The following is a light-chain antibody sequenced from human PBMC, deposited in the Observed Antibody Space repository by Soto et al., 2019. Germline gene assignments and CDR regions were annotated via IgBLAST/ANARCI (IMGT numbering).Light chain of an antibody. CDR1: QSVLYSPNNKNY. CDR2: WAS. J-gene: IGKJ1*01. Sequence: DIVMTQSPDSLAVSLGERATINCKSSQSVLYSPNNKNYLAWYQQTPGQPPKLLVYWASTRESGVPDRFSGSGSVTDFTLTINSLQAEDVAVYYCQQYHSPPQSFGQGTKVEIK. V-gene: IGKV4-1*01. CDR3: QQYHSPPQS.